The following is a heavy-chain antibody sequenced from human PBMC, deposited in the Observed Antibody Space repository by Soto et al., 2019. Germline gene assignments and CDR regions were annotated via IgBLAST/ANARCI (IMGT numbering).Heavy chain of an antibody. D-gene: IGHD3-22*01. CDR3: AGGDYYHSSGYYFYYYTMDV. CDR2: IYYSGST. CDR1: GGSISSSSYY. V-gene: IGHV4-39*01. Sequence: SETLSLTCTVSGGSISSSSYYCGWIRQPPGKGLEWIGSIYYSGSTYYNPSLKSRVTISVDTSKNQFSLKLSSVTAADTAVYYCAGGDYYHSSGYYFYYYTMDVWGQGTTVTVSS. J-gene: IGHJ6*02.